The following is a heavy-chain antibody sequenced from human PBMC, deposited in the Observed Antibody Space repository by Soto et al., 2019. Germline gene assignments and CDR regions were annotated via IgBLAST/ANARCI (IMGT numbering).Heavy chain of an antibody. CDR2: ISGSGGST. CDR3: PRGYSSSWYNWFDP. CDR1: GFTFSSYA. D-gene: IGHD6-13*01. Sequence: PGGSLRLSCAASGFTFSSYAMSWVRQAPGKGLEWVSAISGSGGSTYYADSVKGRFTISRDNSKNTLYLQMNSLRAEDTAVYYCPRGYSSSWYNWFDPWAREPWSPSPQ. J-gene: IGHJ5*02. V-gene: IGHV3-23*01.